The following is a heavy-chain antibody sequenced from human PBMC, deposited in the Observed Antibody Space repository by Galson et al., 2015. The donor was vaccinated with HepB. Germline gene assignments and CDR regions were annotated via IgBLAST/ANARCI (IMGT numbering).Heavy chain of an antibody. V-gene: IGHV1-8*01. D-gene: IGHD3-22*01. Sequence: SVKVSCKASGYTFTSYDINWVRQATGQGLEWMGWMNPNSSNTGYAQKFQGRVTMTRNTSISTAYMELSSLRSEDTAVYYCARGGMLYYYDSSGYSDFDYWGQGTLVTVSS. J-gene: IGHJ4*02. CDR3: ARGGMLYYYDSSGYSDFDY. CDR2: MNPNSSNT. CDR1: GYTFTSYD.